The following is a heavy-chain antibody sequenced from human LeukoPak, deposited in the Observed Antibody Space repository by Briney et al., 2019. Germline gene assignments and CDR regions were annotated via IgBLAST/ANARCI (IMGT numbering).Heavy chain of an antibody. CDR3: ARSTPLRPAKYYYYMDV. D-gene: IGHD6-25*01. V-gene: IGHV1-69*05. Sequence: SVKVSCKASGGTFSSYAISWVRQAPGQWLEWMGGIIPIFGTANYAQKFQGRVTITTDESTSTAYMELSSLRSEDTAVYYCARSTPLRPAKYYYYMDVWGKGTTVTVSS. CDR2: IIPIFGTA. CDR1: GGTFSSYA. J-gene: IGHJ6*03.